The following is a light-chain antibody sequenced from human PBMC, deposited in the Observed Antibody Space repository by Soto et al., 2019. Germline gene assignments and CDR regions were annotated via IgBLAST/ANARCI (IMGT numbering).Light chain of an antibody. V-gene: IGLV2-23*01. CDR3: CSYVGSSTWV. J-gene: IGLJ3*02. CDR2: EGS. CDR1: SSDVGSYNF. Sequence: QSALTQPASVSGSPGQSITISCTGSSSDVGSYNFVSWHQQHPGKAPKLMIYEGSKRPSGVSNRFSSSKSGNTASLTISGVEAEAVADYYCCSYVGSSTWVFGGGTELTV.